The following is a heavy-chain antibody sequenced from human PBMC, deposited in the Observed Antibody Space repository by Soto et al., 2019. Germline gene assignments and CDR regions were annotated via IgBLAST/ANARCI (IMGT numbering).Heavy chain of an antibody. CDR3: ARLHYDILTGPIYYFDY. J-gene: IGHJ4*02. Sequence: GGSLRLSCAASGFTFSDYYMSWIRQAPGKGLEWVSYISSSSSYTNYADSVKGRFTISRDNAKNSLYLQMNSLRAEDTAVYYCARLHYDILTGPIYYFDYWGQGTLVTVSS. CDR1: GFTFSDYY. D-gene: IGHD3-9*01. CDR2: ISSSSSYT. V-gene: IGHV3-11*03.